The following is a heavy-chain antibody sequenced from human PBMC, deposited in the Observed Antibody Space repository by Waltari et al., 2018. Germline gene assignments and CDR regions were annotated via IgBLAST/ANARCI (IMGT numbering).Heavy chain of an antibody. CDR3: AKDRSPYYGLWRGSMDV. D-gene: IGHD3-3*01. CDR1: GFTLSRHG. Sequence: QLVEAGGGVVQPGRSLRRPCEASGFTLSRHGTPWVRQAPGEGLERVAVMWYDGSEKYYADSVKDQFTISRDNSKNSLYLQMNSLRAEVTAVYSCAKDRSPYYGLWRGSMDVWGKGTTVTVSS. CDR2: MWYDGSEK. V-gene: IGHV3-33*06. J-gene: IGHJ6*03.